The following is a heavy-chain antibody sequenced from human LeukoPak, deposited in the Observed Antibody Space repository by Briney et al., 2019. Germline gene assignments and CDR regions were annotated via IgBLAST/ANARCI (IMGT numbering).Heavy chain of an antibody. CDR3: ASWDRPRYYYDSSGYMIG. J-gene: IGHJ4*02. CDR2: ISGSGGST. V-gene: IGHV3-23*01. Sequence: GGSLRLSCAASGFTFSSYAMSWVRQAPGKGLEWVSAISGSGGSTYYADSVKGRFTISRDNSKNTLYLQMNSLRAEDTAVYYCASWDRPRYYYDSSGYMIGWGQGTLVTVSS. CDR1: GFTFSSYA. D-gene: IGHD3-22*01.